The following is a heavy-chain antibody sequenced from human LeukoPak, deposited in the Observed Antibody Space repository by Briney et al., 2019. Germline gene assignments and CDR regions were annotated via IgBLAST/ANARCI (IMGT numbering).Heavy chain of an antibody. J-gene: IGHJ4*02. Sequence: SETLSLTCTVSGGSISGYYWSWIRQPPGKGLEWIGYIYYSGSTNYNPSLKSRVTISVDTSKNQFSLKLSSVTAADTAVYYCARGISLGIAAAGYRHWGQGTLVTVSS. CDR1: GGSISGYY. V-gene: IGHV4-59*01. CDR2: IYYSGST. D-gene: IGHD6-13*01. CDR3: ARGISLGIAAAGYRH.